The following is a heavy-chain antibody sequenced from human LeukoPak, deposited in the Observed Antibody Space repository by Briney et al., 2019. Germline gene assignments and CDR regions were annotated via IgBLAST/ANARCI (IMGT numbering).Heavy chain of an antibody. V-gene: IGHV4-39*07. CDR3: ARVGTVTTHRFDP. CDR1: GGSISSSSYY. Sequence: PSETLSLTCTVSGGSISSSSYYWGWIRQPPGKGLEWIGSIYYSGSTYYNPSLKSRVTISVDTSKNQFSLKLSSVTAADTAVYYCARVGTVTTHRFDPWGQGTLVTVSS. J-gene: IGHJ5*02. D-gene: IGHD4-11*01. CDR2: IYYSGST.